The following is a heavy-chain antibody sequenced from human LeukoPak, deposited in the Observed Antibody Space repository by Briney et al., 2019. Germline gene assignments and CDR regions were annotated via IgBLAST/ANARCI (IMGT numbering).Heavy chain of an antibody. CDR1: GDSISLYY. CDR3: ARAGWFSTTWHFYY. Sequence: SETLALTCTVSGDSISLYYWSWIRQPPGKGLEWIGYIYYTGSTKSNPSLKSRVTMSVDTSKKQFSLNLSSVTAADTAVYYCARAGWFSTTWHFYYWGQGSLVTVSS. D-gene: IGHD6-19*01. CDR2: IYYTGST. V-gene: IGHV4-59*01. J-gene: IGHJ4*02.